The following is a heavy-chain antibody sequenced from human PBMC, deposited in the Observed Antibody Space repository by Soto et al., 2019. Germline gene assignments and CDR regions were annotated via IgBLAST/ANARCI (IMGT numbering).Heavy chain of an antibody. Sequence: PSETLSLTCTVSGGSISSGGYYWSWIRQHPGKGLEWIGYIYYSGSTNYNPSLKSRVTISVDTSKNQFSLKLSSVTAADTAVYYCARCITGSFDYWGQGTLVTVSS. CDR1: GGSISSGGYY. J-gene: IGHJ4*02. CDR2: IYYSGST. D-gene: IGHD1-20*01. V-gene: IGHV4-61*08. CDR3: ARCITGSFDY.